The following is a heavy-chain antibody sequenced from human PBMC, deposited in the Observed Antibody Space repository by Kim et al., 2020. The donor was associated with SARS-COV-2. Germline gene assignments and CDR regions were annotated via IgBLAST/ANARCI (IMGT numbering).Heavy chain of an antibody. J-gene: IGHJ5*02. Sequence: GGSLRLSCAASGFTFSSYWMSWVRQAPGKGLERVANIKQDGSEKYYVDSVKGRFTISRDNAKNSLYLQMNSLRAEDTDVYYCARENNAIAAAGTRWFDPWGQGTLVTVSS. D-gene: IGHD6-13*01. CDR1: GFTFSSYW. CDR3: ARENNAIAAAGTRWFDP. V-gene: IGHV3-7*03. CDR2: IKQDGSEK.